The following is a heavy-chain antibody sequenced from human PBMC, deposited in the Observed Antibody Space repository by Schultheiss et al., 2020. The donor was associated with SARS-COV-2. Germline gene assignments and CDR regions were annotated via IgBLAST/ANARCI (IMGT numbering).Heavy chain of an antibody. J-gene: IGHJ4*02. V-gene: IGHV3-9*01. CDR3: AKDASHSIAEAGTDFDY. D-gene: IGHD6-19*01. Sequence: GGSLRLSCAASGFTFDDYAMHWVRQAPGKGLAWVCGIIWNSGSISYADSVKGRFTISRDNAKNSLYLQMNSLRAEDTALYYCAKDASHSIAEAGTDFDYWGQGTLVTVSS. CDR1: GFTFDDYA. CDR2: IIWNSGSI.